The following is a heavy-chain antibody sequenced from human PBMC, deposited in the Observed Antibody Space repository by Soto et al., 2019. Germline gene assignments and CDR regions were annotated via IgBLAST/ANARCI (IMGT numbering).Heavy chain of an antibody. CDR1: RYTFTDYY. J-gene: IGHJ4*02. Sequence: ASVKVSCKASRYTFTDYYIHWVRQAPGQGLAWMAWINPISGGTNYAQKFQGRVTMTRDTSITTTYMELSRLTSDDTAVYYCARDSVGYCSRTRCYGQGYFDYWGQGALVTVSS. CDR3: ARDSVGYCSRTRCYGQGYFDY. D-gene: IGHD2-2*03. CDR2: INPISGGT. V-gene: IGHV1-2*02.